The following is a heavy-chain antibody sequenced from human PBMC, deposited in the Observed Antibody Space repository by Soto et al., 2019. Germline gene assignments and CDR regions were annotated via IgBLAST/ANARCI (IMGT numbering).Heavy chain of an antibody. CDR1: GFTFSSYW. CDR3: AKGHSYGSFDY. V-gene: IGHV3-74*01. J-gene: IGHJ4*02. Sequence: GGSLRLSCAASGFTFSSYWMHWVRQAPGKGLVWVSRINSDGSSTSYADSVKGRFTISRDNAKNTLYLQMNSLRAEDMAVYYCAKGHSYGSFDYWGQGTLVTVSS. CDR2: INSDGSST. D-gene: IGHD5-18*01.